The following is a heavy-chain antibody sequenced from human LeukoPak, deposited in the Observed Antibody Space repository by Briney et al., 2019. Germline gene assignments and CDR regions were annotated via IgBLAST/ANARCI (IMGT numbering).Heavy chain of an antibody. CDR3: ARAPKRILTGYYFDY. V-gene: IGHV3-66*01. CDR2: IYSGGST. Sequence: GGPLRLSCAASGFTVSSNYMSWVRQAPGKGLEWVSVIYSGGSTYYADSVKGRFTISRDNSKNTPYLQMNSLRAEDTAVYYCARAPKRILTGYYFDYWGQGTLVTVSS. D-gene: IGHD3-9*01. CDR1: GFTVSSNY. J-gene: IGHJ4*02.